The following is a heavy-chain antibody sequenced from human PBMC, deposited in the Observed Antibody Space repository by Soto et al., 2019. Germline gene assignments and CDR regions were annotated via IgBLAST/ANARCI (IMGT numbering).Heavy chain of an antibody. CDR3: ARNWNLALVPAAYFDS. J-gene: IGHJ4*02. Sequence: PSEPLSPTCKVSNFSVLPRIYYWSWIRPPPGKGLQWFATVYYPGTTYSNPSLQCRVTISIDTSKNQFSLNLNSVTAADTAVYYCARNWNLALVPAAYFDSWGQGTLVTVSS. CDR1: NFSVLPRIYY. V-gene: IGHV4-39*01. CDR2: VYYPGTT. D-gene: IGHD2-2*01.